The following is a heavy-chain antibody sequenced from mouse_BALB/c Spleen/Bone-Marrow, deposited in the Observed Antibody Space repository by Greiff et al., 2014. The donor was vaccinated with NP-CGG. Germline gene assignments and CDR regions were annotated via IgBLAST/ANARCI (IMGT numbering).Heavy chain of an antibody. Sequence: ESGGGLVQPGGSLKLSCAASGFDFSRYWMSWVRQAPGKGLEWIGEINPDSSTINYTPSLKDKFIISRDNAKNTLYLQMSKVRSEDTALYYCARGGYGSSYWFAYWGQGTLVTVSA. D-gene: IGHD1-1*01. CDR3: ARGGYGSSYWFAY. CDR1: GFDFSRYW. CDR2: INPDSSTI. V-gene: IGHV4-1*02. J-gene: IGHJ3*01.